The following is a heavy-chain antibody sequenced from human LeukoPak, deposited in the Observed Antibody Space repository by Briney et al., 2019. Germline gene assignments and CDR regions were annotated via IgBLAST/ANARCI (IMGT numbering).Heavy chain of an antibody. D-gene: IGHD6-13*01. J-gene: IGHJ4*02. CDR1: GFTFSTYG. CDR2: ISYDGNYK. CDR3: AKDGGRAAAGTVDY. V-gene: IGHV3-30*18. Sequence: GGSLRLSCAASGFTFSTYGMHWVRQAPGKGLEWVAVISYDGNYKYYGDSVKGRLTISRDNFKNTLYLQMNSLRAEDTAVYYCAKDGGRAAAGTVDYWGQGTLVTVSS.